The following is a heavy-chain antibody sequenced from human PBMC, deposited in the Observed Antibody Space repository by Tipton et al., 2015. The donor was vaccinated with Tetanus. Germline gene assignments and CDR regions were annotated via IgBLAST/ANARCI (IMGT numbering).Heavy chain of an antibody. CDR2: INHSGST. CDR1: GGSFSGYY. J-gene: IGHJ4*02. V-gene: IGHV4-34*01. CDR3: AGSPHVVTATRPVDY. Sequence: TLSLTCAVYGGSFSGYYWSWIRQPPGKGLEWIGEINHSGSTNYNPSLKSRVTISVDTSKNQFSLKLSSVTAADTAVYYCAGSPHVVTATRPVDYWGQGTLVTVSS. D-gene: IGHD2-21*02.